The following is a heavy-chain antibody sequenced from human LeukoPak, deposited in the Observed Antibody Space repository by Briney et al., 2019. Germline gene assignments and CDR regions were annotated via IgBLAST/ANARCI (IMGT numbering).Heavy chain of an antibody. CDR1: GGSISSYY. CDR2: IYTSGST. Sequence: SETLSLTCTVSGGSISSYYWSWIRHPAGKGLEWIGRIYTSGSTNYNPSLKSRVTISVDTSKNQFSLKLSSVTAADTAVYYCARDNYYGSGSFQDYWGQGTLVTVSS. D-gene: IGHD3-10*01. V-gene: IGHV4-4*07. J-gene: IGHJ4*02. CDR3: ARDNYYGSGSFQDY.